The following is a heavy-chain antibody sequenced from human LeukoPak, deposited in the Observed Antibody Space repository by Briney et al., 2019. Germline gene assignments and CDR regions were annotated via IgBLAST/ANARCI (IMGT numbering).Heavy chain of an antibody. CDR2: ITDAVGST. CDR3: AKEIFSGLLYIDY. V-gene: IGHV3-23*01. CDR1: GFTFSSYS. D-gene: IGHD5-12*01. J-gene: IGHJ4*02. Sequence: GGSLRLSCAASGFTFSSYSMNWVRQAPGKGLEWVSAITDAVGSTHYADSVKGRFTISSDNSKNTVYLQMNSLRPEDMAVYYCAKEIFSGLLYIDYWGQGTLVTVSS.